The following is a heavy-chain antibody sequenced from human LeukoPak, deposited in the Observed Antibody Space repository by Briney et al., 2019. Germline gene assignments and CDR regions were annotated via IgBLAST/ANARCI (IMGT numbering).Heavy chain of an antibody. CDR1: GFTFSSYW. CDR2: INSDGSST. V-gene: IGHV3-74*01. D-gene: IGHD5-12*01. Sequence: PGGSLRLSCAASGFTFSSYWMHWVRQAPGKGLVWVSRINSDGSSTSYAGSVKGRFTISRDNAKNTLYLRMNSLRAEDTAVYYCARARGGYSGYVGAFDIWGQGTMVTVSS. J-gene: IGHJ3*02. CDR3: ARARGGYSGYVGAFDI.